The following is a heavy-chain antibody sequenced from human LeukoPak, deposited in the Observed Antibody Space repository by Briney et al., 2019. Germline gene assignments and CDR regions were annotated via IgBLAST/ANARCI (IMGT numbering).Heavy chain of an antibody. CDR2: IGTAGDT. CDR3: ARVAKERVGGVYYFNY. V-gene: IGHV3-13*01. J-gene: IGHJ4*02. CDR1: GFTFSDYD. Sequence: GGSLRLSCAASGFTFSDYDMHWVRQATGKGLEWVSAIGTAGDTYYTGSVKGRFTISRENAKNSLYLQMNSLRAGDTAVYYCARVAKERVGGVYYFNYWGQGTLVTVSS. D-gene: IGHD1-1*01.